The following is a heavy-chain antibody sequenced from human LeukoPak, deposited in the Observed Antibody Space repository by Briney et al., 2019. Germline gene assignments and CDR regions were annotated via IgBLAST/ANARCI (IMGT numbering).Heavy chain of an antibody. Sequence: SVKVSCKASGGTFSSYAIRWVRQAPGQGLEWMGGIIPMFGTADYAQKLQGRVTITAGKSTSTAYMELSSLRSEDTAVYYCARGGDGYNLDYYYYMDVWGKGTTVTVSS. J-gene: IGHJ6*03. CDR3: ARGGDGYNLDYYYYMDV. D-gene: IGHD5-24*01. CDR1: GGTFSSYA. CDR2: IIPMFGTA. V-gene: IGHV1-69*06.